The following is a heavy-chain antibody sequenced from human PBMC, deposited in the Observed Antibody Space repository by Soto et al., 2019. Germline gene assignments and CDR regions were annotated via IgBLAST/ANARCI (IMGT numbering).Heavy chain of an antibody. CDR2: IIPIFGTA. V-gene: IGHV1-69*06. D-gene: IGHD3-10*01. CDR1: GGTFSSYA. J-gene: IGHJ4*02. CDR3: ARVTMVRGVSNFDY. Sequence: GASVKVSCKASGGTFSSYAISWVRQAPGQGLEWMGGIIPIFGTANYAQKFQGRVTITADKSTSTAYMELSSLRSEDTAVYYCARVTMVRGVSNFDYWGQGTLVTVSS.